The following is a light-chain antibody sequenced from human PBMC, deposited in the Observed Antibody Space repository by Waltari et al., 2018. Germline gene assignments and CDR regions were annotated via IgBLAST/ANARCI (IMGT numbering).Light chain of an antibody. CDR3: QQRSNWPLT. CDR2: DAS. CDR1: QSVSSY. J-gene: IGKJ4*01. V-gene: IGKV3-11*01. Sequence: EIVLTQSPATLSLSPGDRTTLPCRASQSVSSYLAWYQQKPGPAPRLLIYDASNRATGIPARVSGSGSGTDFTLTISSLEPEDFAVYYCQQRSNWPLTFGGGTKVEIK.